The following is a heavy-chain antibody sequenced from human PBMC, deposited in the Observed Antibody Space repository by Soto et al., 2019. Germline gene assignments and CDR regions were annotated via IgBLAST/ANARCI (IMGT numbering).Heavy chain of an antibody. CDR3: ARDGVQLWPRYYFDY. Sequence: VQLVQSGAEVKKPGASVQVSCKTSGYSFSNYSMPWVRQVPGQGLEWMGKINPNGGSTSLAQKFKDAVTLTRDTSTNTVYMELSSLTSEDSAVYYCARDGVQLWPRYYFDYWGQGTLVTVSA. J-gene: IGHJ4*02. V-gene: IGHV1-46*01. CDR1: GYSFSNYS. CDR2: INPNGGST. D-gene: IGHD1-1*01.